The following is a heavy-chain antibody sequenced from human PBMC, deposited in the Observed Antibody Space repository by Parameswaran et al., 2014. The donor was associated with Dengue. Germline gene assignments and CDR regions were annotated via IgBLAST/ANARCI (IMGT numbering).Heavy chain of an antibody. Sequence: RWIRQPPGKGLEWVANIGEDGSEKKYVDSVKGRFTISRDNARNSLNLQMNSLRAEDTAVYYCARPQGYDFWSGYPYGMDVWGQGTTVTVSS. J-gene: IGHJ6*02. V-gene: IGHV3-7*03. CDR3: ARPQGYDFWSGYPYGMDV. D-gene: IGHD3-3*01. CDR2: IGEDGSEK.